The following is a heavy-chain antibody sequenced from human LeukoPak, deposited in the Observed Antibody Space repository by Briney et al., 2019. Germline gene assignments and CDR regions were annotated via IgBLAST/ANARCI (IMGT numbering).Heavy chain of an antibody. CDR3: ATLIVGAWYYFDY. CDR1: GGSFSGYY. V-gene: IGHV4-34*01. CDR2: INHSGST. D-gene: IGHD1-26*01. Sequence: PSETLSLTCAVYGGSFSGYYWSWIRQPPGKGLEWIGEINHSGSTNYNPSLKSRVTISVDTSKNQFSLKLSAVTAADTAVYYCATLIVGAWYYFDYWGQGPLVTVPS. J-gene: IGHJ4*02.